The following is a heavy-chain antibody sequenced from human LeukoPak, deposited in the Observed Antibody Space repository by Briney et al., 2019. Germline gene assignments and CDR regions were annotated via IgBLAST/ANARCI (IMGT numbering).Heavy chain of an antibody. Sequence: ASVKVSCKASGYTFTSYGISWVRQAPGQGLEWMGWISAYNGNTNYAQKLQGRLTMTTDTSTSTAYMELRSLRSDDTAVYYCARGLRGDYEERLLVDYWGQGTLVTVSS. J-gene: IGHJ4*02. CDR2: ISAYNGNT. CDR1: GYTFTSYG. D-gene: IGHD4-17*01. CDR3: ARGLRGDYEERLLVDY. V-gene: IGHV1-18*01.